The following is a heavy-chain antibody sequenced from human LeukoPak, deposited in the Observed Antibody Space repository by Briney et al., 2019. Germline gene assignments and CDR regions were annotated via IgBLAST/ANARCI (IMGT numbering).Heavy chain of an antibody. V-gene: IGHV4-34*01. CDR1: GGSFSGYY. CDR3: ARGRLAAKKSRVAKKYYFDY. D-gene: IGHD2-15*01. CDR2: INHSGST. J-gene: IGHJ4*02. Sequence: SETLSLTCAVYGGSFSGYYWSWIRQPPGKGLEWIGEINHSGSTNYNPSLKSRVTISVDTSKNQFSLKLSSVTAADTAVYYCARGRLAAKKSRVAKKYYFDYWGQGTLVTVSS.